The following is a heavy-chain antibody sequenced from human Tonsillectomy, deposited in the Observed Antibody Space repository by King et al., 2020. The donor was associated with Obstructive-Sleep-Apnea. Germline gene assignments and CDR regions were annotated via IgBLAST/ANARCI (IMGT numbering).Heavy chain of an antibody. D-gene: IGHD3-22*01. CDR1: GYTLTELS. J-gene: IGHJ4*02. Sequence: GQLVQSGAEVKKPGASVKVSCKVSGYTLTELSMHGVRQAPGKGLEWMGGVDPEDGETIYAQKFQGRVTMTEDTATDTAYMELSSLRSEDTAVYYCATDSGRYYYDSSGYSLFGYWGQGTLVTVSS. CDR3: ATDSGRYYYDSSGYSLFGY. V-gene: IGHV1-24*01. CDR2: VDPEDGET.